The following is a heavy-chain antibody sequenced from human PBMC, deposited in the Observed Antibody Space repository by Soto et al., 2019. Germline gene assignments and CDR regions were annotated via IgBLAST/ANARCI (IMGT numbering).Heavy chain of an antibody. D-gene: IGHD2-15*01. CDR1: GGSISSSSYY. Sequence: QLQLQESGPGLVKPSETLSLTCTVSGGSISSSSYYWGWIRQPPGKGLEWIGSIYYSGSTYYNPSLKSRVTISVDTSKNQFSLKLSSVTAADTAVYYCARRAPMGCSGGSCYSKGPFDYWGQGTLVTVSS. J-gene: IGHJ4*02. CDR2: IYYSGST. CDR3: ARRAPMGCSGGSCYSKGPFDY. V-gene: IGHV4-39*01.